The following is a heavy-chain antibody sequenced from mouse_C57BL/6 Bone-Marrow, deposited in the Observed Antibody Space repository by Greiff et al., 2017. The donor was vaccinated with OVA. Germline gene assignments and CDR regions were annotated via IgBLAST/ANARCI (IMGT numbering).Heavy chain of an antibody. J-gene: IGHJ2*01. CDR3: ARSLYDYDGVDY. D-gene: IGHD2-4*01. Sequence: VQLQQSGPELVKPGASVKISCKASGYSFTSYYIHWVKQRPGQGLEWIGWIYPGSGNTKYNEKFKGKATLTADTSSSTAYMQLSSLTSEDSAVYYCARSLYDYDGVDYWGQGTTLTVSS. CDR1: GYSFTSYY. V-gene: IGHV1-66*01. CDR2: IYPGSGNT.